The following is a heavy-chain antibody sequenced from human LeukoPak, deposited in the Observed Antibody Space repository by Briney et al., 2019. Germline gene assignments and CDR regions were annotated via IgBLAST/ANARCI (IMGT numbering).Heavy chain of an antibody. CDR3: ARAGGPQSHRQSIYYFDY. D-gene: IGHD3-16*01. CDR2: ISSSSSYI. Sequence: GGSLRLSCGHPVCTCRVNSIYRGPQAPGKGLEWFSSISSSSSYIYYADSVKGRFTISRDNAKNSLYLQMNIMRAHDPAVYDCARAGGPQSHRQSIYYFDYWGQGTLVTVSS. J-gene: IGHJ4*02. V-gene: IGHV3-21*01. CDR1: VCTCRVNS.